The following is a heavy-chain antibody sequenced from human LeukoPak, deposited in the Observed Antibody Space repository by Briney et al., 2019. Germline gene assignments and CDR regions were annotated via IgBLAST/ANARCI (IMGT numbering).Heavy chain of an antibody. CDR1: GGSISSYY. CDR2: IYYSGST. CDR3: ARAGYCSSTSCYKAYFDY. V-gene: IGHV4-59*08. Sequence: SETLSLTCTVSGGSISSYYWSWIRQPPGKGLEWIGYIYYSGSTNYNPSLKSRVTISVDTSKNQFSLKLSSVTAADTAVYYCARAGYCSSTSCYKAYFDYWGQGTLVTVSS. J-gene: IGHJ4*02. D-gene: IGHD2-2*02.